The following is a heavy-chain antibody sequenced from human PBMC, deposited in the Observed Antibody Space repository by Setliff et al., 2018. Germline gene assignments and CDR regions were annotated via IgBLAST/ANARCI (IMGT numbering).Heavy chain of an antibody. Sequence: HPGGSLRLSCVASGFTFSRYWMTWVRQAPGKGLEWVANIKEDGSEKYYVDSVKGRFTMSRDNAKNSLYLQMNSLRVEDTAVYYCARWMRSGQGLDCWGQGTLVTVSS. V-gene: IGHV3-7*01. J-gene: IGHJ4*02. CDR3: ARWMRSGQGLDC. D-gene: IGHD2-15*01. CDR2: IKEDGSEK. CDR1: GFTFSRYW.